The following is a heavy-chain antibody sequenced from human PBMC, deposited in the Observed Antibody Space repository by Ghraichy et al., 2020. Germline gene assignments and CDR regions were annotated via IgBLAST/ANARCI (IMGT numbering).Heavy chain of an antibody. CDR1: GFTFDDYA. V-gene: IGHV3-9*01. Sequence: GGSLRLSCAASGFTFDDYAMHWVRQAPGKGLEWVSGISWNSGSIGYADSVKGRFTISRDNAKNSLYLQMNSLRAEDTALYYCAKDIGDHDSRGWKRGEGMDVWGQGTTVTVSS. J-gene: IGHJ6*02. CDR2: ISWNSGSI. D-gene: IGHD6-19*01. CDR3: AKDIGDHDSRGWKRGEGMDV.